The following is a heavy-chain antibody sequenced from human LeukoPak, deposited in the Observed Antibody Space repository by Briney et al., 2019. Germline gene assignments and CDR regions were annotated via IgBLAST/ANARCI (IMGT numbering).Heavy chain of an antibody. J-gene: IGHJ4*02. V-gene: IGHV4-34*01. CDR1: GGSFSGYY. CDR3: ARGRLPDY. Sequence: SETLSLTCXVYGGSFSGYYWSWIRQPPGKGLEWIGEINHSGSTNYNPSLKSRVTISVDTSKNQFSLKLSSVTAADTAVYYCARGRLPDYWGQGTLVTVSS. CDR2: INHSGST.